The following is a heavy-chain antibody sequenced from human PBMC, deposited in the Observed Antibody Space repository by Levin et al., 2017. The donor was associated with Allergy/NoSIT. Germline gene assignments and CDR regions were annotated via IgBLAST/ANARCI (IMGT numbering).Heavy chain of an antibody. Sequence: SETLSLTCTVSGGSISSSSYYWAWIRQPPGKGLEWIGSIYYSGSTYYNPSLKSRVTISVDTSKNQFSLKLSSVTAADTAVYYCARGLNIVVVTADYWGQGTLVTVSS. V-gene: IGHV4-39*07. CDR1: GGSISSSSYY. D-gene: IGHD2-21*02. CDR2: IYYSGST. J-gene: IGHJ4*02. CDR3: ARGLNIVVVTADY.